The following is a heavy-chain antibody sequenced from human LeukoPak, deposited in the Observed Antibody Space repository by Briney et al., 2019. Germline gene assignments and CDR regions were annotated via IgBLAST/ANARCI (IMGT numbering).Heavy chain of an antibody. D-gene: IGHD6-19*01. CDR1: GFTFSSYA. Sequence: GSLRLSCAASGFTFSSYAVSWVRQAPGKGLEWVSAISGSGGGTYYADSVKGRFTTSRDNSKNTLYLQMNSLSTEDTAVYYCAKTTTGYSSGRYPGWPVDYWGQGTLVTVSS. V-gene: IGHV3-23*01. CDR2: ISGSGGGT. CDR3: AKTTTGYSSGRYPGWPVDY. J-gene: IGHJ4*02.